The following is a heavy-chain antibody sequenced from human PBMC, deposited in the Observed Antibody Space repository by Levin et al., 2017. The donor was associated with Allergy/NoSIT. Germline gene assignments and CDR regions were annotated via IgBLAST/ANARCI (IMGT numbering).Heavy chain of an antibody. CDR1: GGSFSGYY. V-gene: IGHV4-34*01. J-gene: IGHJ2*01. CDR2: IDHSGGT. CDR3: ARVRPREYCSGGSCPYWYFDR. Sequence: SGGSLRLSCAVYGGSFSGYYWNWIRQPPGKGLEWIGEIDHSGGTNYNPSLKSRVTISVDTSKNQFSLNLSSVTDADTAVYYCARVRPREYCSGGSCPYWYFDRWGRGTLVTVSS. D-gene: IGHD2-15*01.